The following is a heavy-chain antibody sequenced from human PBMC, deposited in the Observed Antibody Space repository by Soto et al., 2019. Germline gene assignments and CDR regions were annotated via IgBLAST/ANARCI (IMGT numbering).Heavy chain of an antibody. CDR3: VVAMVTTATLYFDY. Sequence: PSETLSLTCTVSGGSISSSSYYWGWIRQPPGKGLEWIGSIYYSGSTYYNPSLKSRVTISVDTSKNQFSLKLSSVTAADTAVYYCVVAMVTTATLYFDYWGQGTLVTVSS. V-gene: IGHV4-39*01. D-gene: IGHD4-17*01. CDR1: GGSISSSSYY. CDR2: IYYSGST. J-gene: IGHJ4*02.